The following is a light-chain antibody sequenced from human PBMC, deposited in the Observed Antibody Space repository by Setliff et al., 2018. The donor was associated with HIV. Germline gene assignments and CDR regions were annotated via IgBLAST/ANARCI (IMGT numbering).Light chain of an antibody. CDR2: DVS. Sequence: QSALAQPASVSGSPGQSITISCTGTSSDVGSYNYVSWYQQHPGKAPILMIYDVSNRPSGVSNRFSGSKSGNTASLTISGLQAEDEADYYCSSYTSSSTLVVFGGGTKVTVL. V-gene: IGLV2-14*01. CDR3: SSYTSSSTLVV. J-gene: IGLJ2*01. CDR1: SSDVGSYNY.